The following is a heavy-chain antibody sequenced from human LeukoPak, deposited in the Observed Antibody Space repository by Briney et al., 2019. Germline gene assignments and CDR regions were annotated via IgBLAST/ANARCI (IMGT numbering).Heavy chain of an antibody. J-gene: IGHJ5*02. CDR1: GGSISSGGYY. CDR3: ARGIAAAGSLWVWFDP. CDR2: IYYSGST. V-gene: IGHV4-61*08. Sequence: SETLSLTCTVSGGSISSGGYYWSWIRQPPGKGLEWIGYIYYSGSTNYNPSLKSRVTISVDTSKNQFSLKLSSVTAADTAVYYCARGIAAAGSLWVWFDPWGQGTLVTVSS. D-gene: IGHD6-13*01.